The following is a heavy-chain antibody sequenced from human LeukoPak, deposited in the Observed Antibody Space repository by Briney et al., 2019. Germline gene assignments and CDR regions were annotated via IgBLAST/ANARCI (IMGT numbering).Heavy chain of an antibody. Sequence: GGSLRLSCAASGFTFSSYAMHWVRQAPGKGLEWVAVISYDGSNKYYADSVKGRFTISRDNSKNTLYLQMNSLRAEDTAVYYCAGGRGVVIYLFDYWGQGTLVTVSS. D-gene: IGHD3-3*01. CDR2: ISYDGSNK. V-gene: IGHV3-30-3*01. CDR1: GFTFSSYA. CDR3: AGGRGVVIYLFDY. J-gene: IGHJ4*02.